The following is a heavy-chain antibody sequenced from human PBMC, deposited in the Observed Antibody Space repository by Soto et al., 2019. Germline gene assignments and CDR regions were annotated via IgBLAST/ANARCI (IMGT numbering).Heavy chain of an antibody. CDR3: ARDESPHSNPSWFDP. CDR1: GFTFSSYG. CDR2: ISYDGSNK. Sequence: QVQLVESGGGVVQPGRSLRLSCAASGFTFSSYGMHWVRQAPGKGLEWVAVISYDGSNKYYADSVRGRFTISRDNSKNSLYLRMNSLRAEDTAVYYCARDESPHSNPSWFDPWGQGTLVTVSS. D-gene: IGHD4-4*01. V-gene: IGHV3-30*03. J-gene: IGHJ5*02.